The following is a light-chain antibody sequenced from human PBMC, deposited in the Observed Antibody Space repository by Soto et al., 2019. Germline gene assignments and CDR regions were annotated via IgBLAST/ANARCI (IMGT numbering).Light chain of an antibody. V-gene: IGLV2-14*01. J-gene: IGLJ2*01. Sequence: QSALTQPASVSGSPGQSITISCTGTNSDVGGYNYVSWYQQHPGKAPKLMIYDVSNRPSGVSNHVSGSKSGNPASLTISGLQAEDEAAYYCSSYTSSSTVVFGGGPKLTVL. CDR2: DVS. CDR3: SSYTSSSTVV. CDR1: NSDVGGYNY.